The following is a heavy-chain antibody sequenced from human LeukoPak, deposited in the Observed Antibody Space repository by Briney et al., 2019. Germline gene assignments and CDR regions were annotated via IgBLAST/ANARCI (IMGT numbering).Heavy chain of an antibody. CDR1: GYTFTGYY. CDR2: INPNSGGT. D-gene: IGHD6-13*01. Sequence: ASVKVSCKASGYTFTGYYMHWVRQAPGQGLEWMGRINPNSGGTNYAQKFQGRVTMTRDTSISTAYTELSRVRSDDTAVYYCARDKGSSWYKGGVDFDYWGQGTLVTVSS. V-gene: IGHV1-2*06. J-gene: IGHJ4*02. CDR3: ARDKGSSWYKGGVDFDY.